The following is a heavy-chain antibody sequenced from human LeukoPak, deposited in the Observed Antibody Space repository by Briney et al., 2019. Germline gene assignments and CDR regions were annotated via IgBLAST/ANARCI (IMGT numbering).Heavy chain of an antibody. CDR3: ARVGRQAGHFDY. D-gene: IGHD6-13*01. CDR1: GGSISSGGYY. V-gene: IGHV4-31*03. CDR2: IYYSGST. J-gene: IGHJ4*02. Sequence: SQTLSLTCTVSGGSISSGGYYWSWIRQHPGKGLEWIGYIYYSGSTYYNPSLKSRVTISVDTSKNQFSLKLSSVTAADTAVYYCARVGRQAGHFDYWGQGTLVTVSS.